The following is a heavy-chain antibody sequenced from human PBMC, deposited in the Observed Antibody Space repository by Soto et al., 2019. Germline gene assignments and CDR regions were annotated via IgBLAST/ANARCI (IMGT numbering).Heavy chain of an antibody. CDR1: GGTFSSYA. V-gene: IGHV1-69*13. Sequence: SVKVSCKASGGTFSSYAISWVRQAPGQGLEWMGGIIPIFGTANYAQKFQGRVTITADESTSTAYMELSSLRSEDTAVYYCARDPPMVATMQVNYSGMDVWGKGPTVTVSS. J-gene: IGHJ6*04. CDR3: ARDPPMVATMQVNYSGMDV. D-gene: IGHD5-12*01. CDR2: IIPIFGTA.